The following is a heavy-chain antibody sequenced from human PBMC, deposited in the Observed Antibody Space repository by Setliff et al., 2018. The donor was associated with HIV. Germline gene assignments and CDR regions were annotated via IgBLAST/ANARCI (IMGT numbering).Heavy chain of an antibody. D-gene: IGHD3-22*01. CDR1: GYSIISGDY. CDR2: IYYSGST. CDR3: ARAREDDSSGYPVDY. Sequence: SETLSLTCRVSGYSIISGDYWGWIRQPPGKGLEWIGYIYYSGSTYYNPSLKSRVTISVDTSKNQFSLKLSSVTAADTAVYYCARAREDDSSGYPVDYWGQGTLVTVSS. J-gene: IGHJ4*02. V-gene: IGHV4-30-4*08.